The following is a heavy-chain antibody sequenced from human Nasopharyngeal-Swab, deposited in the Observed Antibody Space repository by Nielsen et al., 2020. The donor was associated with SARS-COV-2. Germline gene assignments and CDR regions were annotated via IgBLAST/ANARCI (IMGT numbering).Heavy chain of an antibody. J-gene: IGHJ6*02. Sequence: SETLSLTCSVSGGSFTGFYWNWIRQPPGKGLEWIGEINHNEKTNYNPSLMSRVIMSIDTSNNRVSLRLSSVAASDTAVYYCARAGRVGDAFPGLDVWGQGTTVTVSS. D-gene: IGHD1-26*01. CDR2: INHNEKT. CDR3: ARAGRVGDAFPGLDV. CDR1: GGSFTGFY. V-gene: IGHV4-34*01.